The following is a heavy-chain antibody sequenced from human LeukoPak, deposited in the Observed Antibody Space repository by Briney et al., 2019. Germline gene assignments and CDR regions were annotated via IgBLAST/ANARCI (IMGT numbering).Heavy chain of an antibody. Sequence: SQTLSLTCTVSGGSISSGSYYWSWIRQPAGKGLEWIGQIYFSGNTNYNPSLKSRVTISVDRSKNQFSLKLSSVTAADTAVYYCARHLWSEYHKFDYWGQGTLVTVSS. CDR2: IYFSGNT. V-gene: IGHV4-61*09. CDR3: ARHLWSEYHKFDY. J-gene: IGHJ4*02. CDR1: GGSISSGSYY. D-gene: IGHD3-3*01.